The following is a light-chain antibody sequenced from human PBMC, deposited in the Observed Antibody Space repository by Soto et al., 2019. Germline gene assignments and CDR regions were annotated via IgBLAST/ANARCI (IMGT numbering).Light chain of an antibody. CDR2: DVI. V-gene: IGLV2-14*01. J-gene: IGLJ1*01. CDR1: SDDVGDYNY. CDR3: SSYTSTSTYV. Sequence: QSVLTQPASVSGSPGQSITISCTGTSDDVGDYNYVSWSQQHPGKAPKLMIYDVINRPSGVSNRFSGSKSGNTASLTISGLQAEDEADYYCSSYTSTSTYVFGTGTKVT.